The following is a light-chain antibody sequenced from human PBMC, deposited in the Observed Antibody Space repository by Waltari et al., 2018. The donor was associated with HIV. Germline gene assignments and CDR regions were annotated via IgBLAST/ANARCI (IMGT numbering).Light chain of an antibody. Sequence: SYELTQPPSVSVSPGQNARITCSGDALPKQYAYWYQQRPGQAPVLVIYKDTERPSGIPERFSGSSSGTTATLTIIGVQAQDEADYHCQSADSNASLWVFGGGTKLTVL. CDR2: KDT. J-gene: IGLJ3*02. V-gene: IGLV3-25*03. CDR3: QSADSNASLWV. CDR1: ALPKQY.